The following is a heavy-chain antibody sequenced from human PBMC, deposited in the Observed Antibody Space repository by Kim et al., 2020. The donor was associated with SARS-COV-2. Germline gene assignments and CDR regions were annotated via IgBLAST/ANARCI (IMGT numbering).Heavy chain of an antibody. CDR3: ARARIDLAQLYYYGSGVNRLRYYYYGMDV. CDR2: IYYSGST. CDR1: GGSVSSGSYY. J-gene: IGHJ6*02. Sequence: SETLSLTCTVSGGSVSSGSYYWSWIRQPPGKGLEWIGYIYYSGSTNYNPSLKSRVTISVDTSKNQFSLKLSSVTAADTAVYYCARARIDLAQLYYYGSGVNRLRYYYYGMDVWGQGTTVTVSS. V-gene: IGHV4-61*01. D-gene: IGHD3-10*01.